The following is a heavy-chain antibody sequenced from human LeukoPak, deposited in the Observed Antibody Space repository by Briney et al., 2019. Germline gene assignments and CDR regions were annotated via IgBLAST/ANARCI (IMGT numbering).Heavy chain of an antibody. J-gene: IGHJ4*02. CDR3: ARGKAYYDILTGYYPNVSFDY. Sequence: KASETLSLTCTVSGGSISSYYWSWIRQPPGKGLEWIGYIYYSGSTNYNPSLKSRVTISVDTSKNQFSLKLSSVTAADTAVYYCARGKAYYDILTGYYPNVSFDYWGQGTLVTVSS. V-gene: IGHV4-59*12. CDR1: GGSISSYY. D-gene: IGHD3-9*01. CDR2: IYYSGST.